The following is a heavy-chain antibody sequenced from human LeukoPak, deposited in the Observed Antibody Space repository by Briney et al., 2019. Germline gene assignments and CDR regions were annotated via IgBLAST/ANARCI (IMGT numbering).Heavy chain of an antibody. J-gene: IGHJ6*04. V-gene: IGHV1-24*01. CDR1: GYTLTELS. CDR3: ARGYYYGSGSPLDV. CDR2: FDPEDGET. Sequence: ASVKVSCKVSGYTLTELSMHWVRQAPGKGLEWMGGFDPEDGETIYAQKFQGRVTMTRDTSISTAYMEVSSLRSDDTAVYYCARGYYYGSGSPLDVWGKGTTVTISS. D-gene: IGHD3-10*01.